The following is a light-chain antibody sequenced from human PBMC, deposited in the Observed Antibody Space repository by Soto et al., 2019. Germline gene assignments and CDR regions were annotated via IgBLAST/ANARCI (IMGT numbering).Light chain of an antibody. CDR1: SSDVGGYNY. J-gene: IGLJ1*01. V-gene: IGLV2-14*01. Sequence: QSVLTQPASVSGSPGQSITISCTGTSSDVGGYNYVSWYQQHPGKAPKLMIYDVSNRPSGVSNRFSGSKSGNTASLTISGLQAEDEADYYCRSYTSTSTLYVFGSGTTVTVL. CDR2: DVS. CDR3: RSYTSTSTLYV.